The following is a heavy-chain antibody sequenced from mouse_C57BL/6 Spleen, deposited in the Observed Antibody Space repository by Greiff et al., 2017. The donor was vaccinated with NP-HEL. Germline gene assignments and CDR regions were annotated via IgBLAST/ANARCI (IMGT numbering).Heavy chain of an antibody. CDR3: ARLRERTGYYDYAMDY. CDR1: GYTFTSYW. V-gene: IGHV1-7*01. CDR2: INPSSGYT. D-gene: IGHD2-3*01. Sequence: VQLQQSGAELAKPGASVKLSCKASGYTFTSYWMHWVKQRPGQGLEWIGYINPSSGYTKYNQKFKDKATLTADKTSSTAYIQLSSLTYEDSAVYYGARLRERTGYYDYAMDYWGQGTSVTVSS. J-gene: IGHJ4*01.